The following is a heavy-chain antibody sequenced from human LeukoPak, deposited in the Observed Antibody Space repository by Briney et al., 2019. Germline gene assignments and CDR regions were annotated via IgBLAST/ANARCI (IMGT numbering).Heavy chain of an antibody. CDR1: GGSFNSYY. Sequence: SETLSLTCTVSGGSFNSYYWSWIRQPAGKGLEWIGRIYTSGSTNFNTSLKNRVTMSVDASKNQFSLKLSPVTAADTAVYYCARDFADILTGYYTFAMDVWGQGTTVTVSS. CDR3: ARDFADILTGYYTFAMDV. V-gene: IGHV4-4*07. CDR2: IYTSGST. D-gene: IGHD3-9*01. J-gene: IGHJ6*02.